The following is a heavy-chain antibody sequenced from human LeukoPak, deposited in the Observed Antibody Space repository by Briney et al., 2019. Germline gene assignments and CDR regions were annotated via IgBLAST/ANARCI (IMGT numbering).Heavy chain of an antibody. V-gene: IGHV1-8*01. CDR2: MNPNSGNT. CDR3: ARGTTRRKGDYVVY. CDR1: GYTFTSYD. J-gene: IGHJ4*02. Sequence: ASVKVSCKASGYTFTSYDINWVRQATGQGLEWMGWMNPNSGNTGYAQKFQGRVTMTRNTSISTAYMEPSSLRSEDTAVYYCARGTTRRKGDYVVYWGQGTLVTVSS. D-gene: IGHD1-1*01.